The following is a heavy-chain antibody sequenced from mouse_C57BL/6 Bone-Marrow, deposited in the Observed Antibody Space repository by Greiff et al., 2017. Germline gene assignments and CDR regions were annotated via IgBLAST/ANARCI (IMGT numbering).Heavy chain of an antibody. V-gene: IGHV5-4*01. CDR1: GFTFSSYA. Sequence: EVKLMESGGGLVKPGGSLKLSCAASGFTFSSYAMSWVRQTPEKRLEWVATISDGGSYTYYPDNVKGRFTISRDNAKNNLYLQMSHLKSEDTAMYYCARDRLGDYWGQGTTRTVSS. J-gene: IGHJ2*01. CDR2: ISDGGSYT. D-gene: IGHD4-1*01. CDR3: ARDRLGDY.